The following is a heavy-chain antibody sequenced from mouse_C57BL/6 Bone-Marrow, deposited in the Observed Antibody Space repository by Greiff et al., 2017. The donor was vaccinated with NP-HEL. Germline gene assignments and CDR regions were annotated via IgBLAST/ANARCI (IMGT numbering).Heavy chain of an antibody. CDR3: AKKTSVVPFDY. CDR2: ISSGSSTI. J-gene: IGHJ2*01. V-gene: IGHV5-17*01. D-gene: IGHD1-1*01. CDR1: GFTFSDYG. Sequence: EVKLQESGGGLVKPGGSLKLSCAASGFTFSDYGMHWVRQAPEKGLEWVAYISSGSSTIYYADTVKGRFTISRDNAKNTLFLQMTSLRSEDTAMYYCAKKTSVVPFDYWGQGTTLTVSS.